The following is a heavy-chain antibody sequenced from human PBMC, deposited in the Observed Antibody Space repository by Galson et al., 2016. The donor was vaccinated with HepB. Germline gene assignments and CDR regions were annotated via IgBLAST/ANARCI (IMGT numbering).Heavy chain of an antibody. CDR1: GYTFTNYY. V-gene: IGHV1-46*01. CDR3: ARSPQWLEHFDY. D-gene: IGHD6-19*01. Sequence: SGYTFTNYYMHWVRQAPGQGFQWMGIINPTGSSTSYAQKFQGRVTLTRDTSTSTVYMELSSLRSEDTAVYYCARSPQWLEHFDYWGQGTLVTVSS. J-gene: IGHJ4*02. CDR2: INPTGSST.